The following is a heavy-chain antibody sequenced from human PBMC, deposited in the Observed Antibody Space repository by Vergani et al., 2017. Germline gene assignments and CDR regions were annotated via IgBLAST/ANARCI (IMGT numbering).Heavy chain of an antibody. CDR1: GFTFSSYA. J-gene: IGHJ6*02. Sequence: VQLLESGGGLVQPGGSLRLSCAASGFTFSSYAMSWVRQAPGKGLEWVAVISYDGSNKYYADSVKGRFTISRDNSKNTLYLQMNSLRAEDTAVYYCASVAVWDGDYVLYYYYGMDVWGQGTTVTVSS. CDR3: ASVAVWDGDYVLYYYYGMDV. D-gene: IGHD4-17*01. CDR2: ISYDGSNK. V-gene: IGHV3-30*03.